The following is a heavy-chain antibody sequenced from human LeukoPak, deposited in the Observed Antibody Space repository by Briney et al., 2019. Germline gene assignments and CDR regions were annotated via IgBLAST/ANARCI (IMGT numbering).Heavy chain of an antibody. D-gene: IGHD6-13*01. CDR2: ISYDGSNK. V-gene: IGHV3-30-3*01. CDR1: GFTFSSYA. J-gene: IGHJ4*02. Sequence: GRSLRLSCAASGFTFSSYAMHWVRQAPGKGLEWVAVISYDGSNKYYADSVKGRFTISRDNSKNTLYLQMNSLRAEDTAVYYCAKDLGYSSSWYSDYWGQGTLVTVSS. CDR3: AKDLGYSSSWYSDY.